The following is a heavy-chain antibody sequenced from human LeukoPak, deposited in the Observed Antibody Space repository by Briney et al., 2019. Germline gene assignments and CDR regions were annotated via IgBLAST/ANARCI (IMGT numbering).Heavy chain of an antibody. CDR3: ASDARRGWFDP. CDR2: MYYSGST. CDR1: SVSLSIYY. J-gene: IGHJ5*02. V-gene: IGHV4-59*07. D-gene: IGHD3-10*01. Sequence: SDTLSLTCTVSSVSLSIYYWSWMRQPPGKGLEWIGYMYYSGSTNYNPSLKSRVTISVGTSNNQFSLKLSSVADEDTAVYYCASDARRGWFDPWGQGTMVTVSS.